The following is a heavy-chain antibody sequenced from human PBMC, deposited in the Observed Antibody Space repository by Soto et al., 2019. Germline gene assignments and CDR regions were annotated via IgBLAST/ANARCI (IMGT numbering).Heavy chain of an antibody. CDR3: ARDLPGCVPS. CDR2: IYHSGST. J-gene: IGHJ5*01. CDR1: GGSLSSGGYS. D-gene: IGHD3-10*01. V-gene: IGHV4-30-2*01. Sequence: SETLSLTCAVSGGSLSSGGYSWSWIRQPPGKGLEWIGYIYHSGSTYYNPSLKSRVTISVDRSKNQFSLKLSSVTVADTAVYYCARDLPGCVPSWGQGTLVTGSA.